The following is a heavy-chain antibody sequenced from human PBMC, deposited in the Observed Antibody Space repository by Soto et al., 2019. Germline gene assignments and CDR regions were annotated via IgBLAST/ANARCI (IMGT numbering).Heavy chain of an antibody. D-gene: IGHD3-10*01. CDR1: GYTFTNYG. Sequence: QVQLVQSGAEVKKPGASVKVSCKASGYTFTNYGLSWVRQAPGQGLEWMGWISHWGKTNYAQKLQGRVTMTTDTSASTAFMELRSLRSEDTAMYFCARDFDGSGSYYTDYWGQGTLVTVSS. CDR3: ARDFDGSGSYYTDY. CDR2: ISHWGKT. J-gene: IGHJ4*02. V-gene: IGHV1-18*01.